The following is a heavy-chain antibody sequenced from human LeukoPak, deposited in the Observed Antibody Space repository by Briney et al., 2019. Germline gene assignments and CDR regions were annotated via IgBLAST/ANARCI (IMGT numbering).Heavy chain of an antibody. Sequence: GGSLRLSCAASGFTLSSYAMSWVRQAPGKGLEWVSAISADGSSAYYADSVKGRFTISRDNPKNTLYLQMNSLGAEDTAVYYCAKGRVWWTFDMWGQGTMVTVSS. CDR1: GFTLSSYA. V-gene: IGHV3-23*01. D-gene: IGHD2-21*01. J-gene: IGHJ3*02. CDR2: ISADGSSA. CDR3: AKGRVWWTFDM.